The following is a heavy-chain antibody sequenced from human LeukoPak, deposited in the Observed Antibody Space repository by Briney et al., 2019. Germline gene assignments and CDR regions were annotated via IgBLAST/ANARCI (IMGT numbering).Heavy chain of an antibody. CDR1: GFILSRYS. CDR3: ARFGSGYYQFDY. CDR2: ISSSSSYI. D-gene: IGHD3-22*01. V-gene: IGHV3-21*01. J-gene: IGHJ4*02. Sequence: KSGGSLRLSCAASGFILSRYSFNWVRQAPGKGLEWVSSISSSSSYIYYADSVKGRFTISRDNAKNSLYLQMNSLRAEDTAVYYCARFGSGYYQFDYWGQGTLVTVSS.